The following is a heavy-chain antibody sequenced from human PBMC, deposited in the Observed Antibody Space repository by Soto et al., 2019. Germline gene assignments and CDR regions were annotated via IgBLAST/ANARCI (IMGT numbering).Heavy chain of an antibody. V-gene: IGHV3-33*01. CDR1: GFTFSSYG. J-gene: IGHJ6*02. Sequence: QVQLVESGGGVVQPGRSLRLSCAASGFTFSSYGMHWVRQAPGKGLEWVAVIWYDGSNKYYADSVKGRFTISRDNSKNTLYLQMNSLRAEDTAVYYCAREKPLAYSSSWRGEYYGMDVWGQGTTVTVSS. CDR2: IWYDGSNK. D-gene: IGHD6-13*01. CDR3: AREKPLAYSSSWRGEYYGMDV.